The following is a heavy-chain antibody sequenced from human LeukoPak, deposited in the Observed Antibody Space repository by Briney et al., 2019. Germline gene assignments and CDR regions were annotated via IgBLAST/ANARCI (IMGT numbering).Heavy chain of an antibody. CDR2: INPSGGST. CDR1: GYTFTSYY. Sequence: GASVKVSCKASGYTFTSYYMHWVRQAPGQGLEWMGIINPSGGSTSYAQKFQGRVTMTRDTSTSTVYMELSSLRSEDTAVYYCARLSTAGYCSSTSCLTFDYWGQGTLVTVSS. V-gene: IGHV1-46*01. J-gene: IGHJ4*02. CDR3: ARLSTAGYCSSTSCLTFDY. D-gene: IGHD2-2*03.